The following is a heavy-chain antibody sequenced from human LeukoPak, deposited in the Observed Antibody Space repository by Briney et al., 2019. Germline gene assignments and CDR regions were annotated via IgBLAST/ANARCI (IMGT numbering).Heavy chain of an antibody. Sequence: SETLSLTCAVSGGSISSGGYSWSWIRQPPGKGLEWIGYIYRSGSTYYNPSLKSRVTISVDRSKNQFSLKLSSVTAADTAVYYCARVHTDAFDIWGQGTMVTVSS. CDR3: ARVHTDAFDI. CDR1: GGSISSGGYS. V-gene: IGHV4-30-2*01. J-gene: IGHJ3*02. CDR2: IYRSGST.